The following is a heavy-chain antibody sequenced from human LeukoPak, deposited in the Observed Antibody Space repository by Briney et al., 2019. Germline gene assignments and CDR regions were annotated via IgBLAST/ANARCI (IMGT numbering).Heavy chain of an antibody. J-gene: IGHJ4*02. CDR3: VLVYYGSGSYYGTPPGGDY. Sequence: SETLSLTCAVYGGSFSGYYWSWIRQPPGKGLEWIGSIYYSGTTYYNPSLKSRVTLSVDTSKNQFSLKLSSVTAADTAVFYCVLVYYGSGSYYGTPPGGDYWGQGTLVTVSS. D-gene: IGHD3-10*01. CDR2: IYYSGTT. CDR1: GGSFSGYY. V-gene: IGHV4-34*01.